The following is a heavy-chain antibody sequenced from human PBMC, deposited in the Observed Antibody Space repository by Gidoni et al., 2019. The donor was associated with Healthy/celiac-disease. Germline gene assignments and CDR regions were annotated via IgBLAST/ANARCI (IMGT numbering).Heavy chain of an antibody. J-gene: IGHJ4*02. V-gene: IGHV3-74*01. CDR3: ARVWTSYYGSGRTPRND. CDR1: GFTFSSYW. CDR2: INSDGSST. D-gene: IGHD3-10*01. Sequence: EVQLVESGGGLVQTGGSLRLSCAASGFTFSSYWMHGVRQALGKGLVWVSRINSDGSSTSYADSVKGRFTISRDNAKNTLYLQMNSLRAEDTAVYYCARVWTSYYGSGRTPRNDWGQGTLVTVSS.